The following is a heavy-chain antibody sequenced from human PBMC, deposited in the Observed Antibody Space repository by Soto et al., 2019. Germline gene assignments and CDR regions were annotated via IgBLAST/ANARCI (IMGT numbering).Heavy chain of an antibody. Sequence: GSLRLSCAASGFTFSSYWMSWVRQAPGKGLEWVANIKQDGSEKYYVDSVKGRFTISRDNAKNSLYLQMHSLRAEDTAVYYCARDLDLGFWSGYSFDYWGQGTLVTVSS. J-gene: IGHJ4*02. CDR2: IKQDGSEK. V-gene: IGHV3-7*01. CDR3: ARDLDLGFWSGYSFDY. CDR1: GFTFSSYW. D-gene: IGHD3-3*01.